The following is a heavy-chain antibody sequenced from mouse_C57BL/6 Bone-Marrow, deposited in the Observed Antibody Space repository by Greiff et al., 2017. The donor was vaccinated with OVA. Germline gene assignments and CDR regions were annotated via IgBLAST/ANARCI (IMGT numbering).Heavy chain of an antibody. CDR1: AYEFPSHD. CDR3: ARRLPQRYFDV. V-gene: IGHV5-2*03. CDR2: INSDGGST. Sequence: EVMLVESGGGLVQPGESLKLSCESNAYEFPSHDMSWVRKTPEKRLELVAAINSDGGSTYYPDTMERRFIISRDNTQKTLYLQMSSLRSEDTALYYCARRLPQRYFDVWGTGTTVTVSS. J-gene: IGHJ1*03.